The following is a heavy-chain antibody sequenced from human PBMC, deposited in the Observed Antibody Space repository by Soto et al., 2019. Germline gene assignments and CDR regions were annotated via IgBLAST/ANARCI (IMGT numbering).Heavy chain of an antibody. D-gene: IGHD1-26*01. CDR3: AKPIGSTYYYYCKDF. Sequence: PSETLSLTCAVSGGSISSGGYSWSWIRQPPGKGLEWIGYIYHSGSTYYNPSLKSRVTISVDRSKNQFSLKLSSVSSADTALYYCAKPIGSTYYYYCKDFFGQGTTIAFAS. CDR1: GGSISSGGYS. CDR2: IYHSGST. J-gene: IGHJ6*02. V-gene: IGHV4-30-2*01.